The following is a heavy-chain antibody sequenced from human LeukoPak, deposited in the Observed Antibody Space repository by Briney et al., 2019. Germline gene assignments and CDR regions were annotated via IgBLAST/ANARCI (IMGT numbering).Heavy chain of an antibody. J-gene: IGHJ4*02. V-gene: IGHV3-30*18. CDR1: GFTFSSHG. Sequence: GGSLRLSCAASGFTFSSHGMHWVRQAPGKGLEWVALISYDGSSKYYADSVKGRFTISRDNSKSTLYLQMNSLRAEDTAVYYCAKDRSSGWTFDCWGQGTLVTVSS. CDR2: ISYDGSSK. D-gene: IGHD6-25*01. CDR3: AKDRSSGWTFDC.